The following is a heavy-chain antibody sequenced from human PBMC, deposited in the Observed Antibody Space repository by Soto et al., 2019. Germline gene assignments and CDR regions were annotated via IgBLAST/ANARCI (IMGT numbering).Heavy chain of an antibody. V-gene: IGHV1-69*13. J-gene: IGHJ4*02. CDR1: GFTFTSYC. CDR3: ARDPRIAARPLFDY. Sequence: GASGKVSSKAPGFTFTSYCISWPRQAPGQRLELMGWIIPIFGTANYAQKLQGRVTISADESTSTAYMELSSLRSEDTAVYYCARDPRIAARPLFDYWGQGTLVTVSS. CDR2: IIPIFGTA. D-gene: IGHD6-6*01.